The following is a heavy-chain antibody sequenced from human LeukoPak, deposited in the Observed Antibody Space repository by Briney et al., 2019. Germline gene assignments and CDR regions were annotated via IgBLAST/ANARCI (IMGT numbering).Heavy chain of an antibody. CDR3: ARDALVLNFDY. D-gene: IGHD6-6*01. CDR1: GFIFNDYY. CDR2: ISSSGSTI. Sequence: GRSLRLSCAASGFIFNDYYMNWVRQAPGKGLEWVSFISSSGSTIYYADSVKGRFTISRDNAKNSLYLQMNSLRAEDTAVYYCARDALVLNFDYWGQGTLVTVSS. J-gene: IGHJ4*02. V-gene: IGHV3-11*01.